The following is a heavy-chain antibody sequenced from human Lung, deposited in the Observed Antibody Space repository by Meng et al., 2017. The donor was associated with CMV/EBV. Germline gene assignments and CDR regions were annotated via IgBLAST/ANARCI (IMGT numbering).Heavy chain of an antibody. V-gene: IGHV7-4-1*01. J-gene: IGHJ4*02. Sequence: QLQLVQSGSELKKPGVSVKVSCQAAGYTFTSSSMNWVRHAPGQGLEWMGWININTGNPTYAQGFTGRFVFSLDTSVSTAYLQIDSLKADDTAVYYCARGNGWRFDYWGQGTLVTVSS. D-gene: IGHD6-19*01. CDR2: ININTGNP. CDR1: GYTFTSSS. CDR3: ARGNGWRFDY.